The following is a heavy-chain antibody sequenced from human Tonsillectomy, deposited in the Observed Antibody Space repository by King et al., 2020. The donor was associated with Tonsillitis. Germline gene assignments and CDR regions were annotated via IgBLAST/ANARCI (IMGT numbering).Heavy chain of an antibody. CDR3: AKGRLCSGYYSNWYFDL. Sequence: VQLVESGGGLVQPGGSLRLSCAASGFTFSSYAMSWVRQAPGKGLEWVSAISGSGGSTYYADSVKGRFTISRDNSKNTLYLQMNSLRAEDMAVYYCAKGRLCSGYYSNWYFDLWGRGTLVTVSS. V-gene: IGHV3-23*04. CDR2: ISGSGGST. J-gene: IGHJ2*01. CDR1: GFTFSSYA. D-gene: IGHD3-3*01.